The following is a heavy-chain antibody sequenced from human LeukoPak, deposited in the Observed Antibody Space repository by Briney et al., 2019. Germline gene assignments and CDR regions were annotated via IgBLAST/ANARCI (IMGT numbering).Heavy chain of an antibody. D-gene: IGHD3-10*01. CDR2: INPNSGGT. CDR1: GYTFTGYY. Sequence: ASVKVSCKASGYTFTGYYMHWVRQAPGQGLEWMGWINPNSGGTNYAQKFQGRVTMTRDTSISTAYMELSRLRSDDTAVYYCARSDGSGCYDNLDPYNWFDPWRQGTLVTVSP. V-gene: IGHV1-2*02. CDR3: ARSDGSGCYDNLDPYNWFDP. J-gene: IGHJ5*02.